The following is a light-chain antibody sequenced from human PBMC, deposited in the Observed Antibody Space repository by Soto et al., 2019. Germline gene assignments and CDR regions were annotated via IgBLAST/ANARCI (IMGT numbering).Light chain of an antibody. CDR2: GAS. CDR1: QSVSTRY. J-gene: IGKJ2*01. CDR3: HQFGSSPPAFT. Sequence: ESMLTQSPGTLSLSPGERATLSCRASQSVSTRYLAWYQQKPGQAPRLLIYGASIRATGIPDMFSGSGSGTDFTLTISRLEPEDFAVYYCHQFGSSPPAFTFGQGTKLEI. V-gene: IGKV3-20*01.